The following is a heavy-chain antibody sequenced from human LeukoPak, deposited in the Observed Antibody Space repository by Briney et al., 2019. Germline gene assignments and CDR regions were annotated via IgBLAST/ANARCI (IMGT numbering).Heavy chain of an antibody. J-gene: IGHJ4*02. CDR3: ARGASSYYDSSDYFDY. Sequence: GASVKVSCKSSRGTFSNYAISWVRQAPGQGPEWMGWISVYNGNTNYAQKLQGRVTMTTDTSTSTAYMELRSLRSDDTAVYYCARGASSYYDSSDYFDYWGQGTLVTVSS. CDR2: ISVYNGNT. CDR1: RGTFSNYA. D-gene: IGHD3-22*01. V-gene: IGHV1-18*01.